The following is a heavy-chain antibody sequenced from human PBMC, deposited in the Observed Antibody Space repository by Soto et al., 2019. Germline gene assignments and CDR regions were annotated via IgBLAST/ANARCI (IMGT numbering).Heavy chain of an antibody. CDR3: ARGSRGRQRKSYYFDY. D-gene: IGHD3-16*01. J-gene: IGHJ4*02. CDR2: MNPNSGNT. CDR1: GYTFTSYD. Sequence: ASVKVSCKASGYTFTSYDINWVRQATGQGLEWMGWMNPNSGNTGYAQKFQGRVTMTRNTSISTAYMELSSLRSEDTAVYYCARGSRGRQRKSYYFDYWGQGTLVTVSS. V-gene: IGHV1-8*01.